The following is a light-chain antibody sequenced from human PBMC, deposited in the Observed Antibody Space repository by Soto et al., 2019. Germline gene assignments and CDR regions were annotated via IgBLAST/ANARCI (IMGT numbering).Light chain of an antibody. CDR3: SSYTTTHRVV. J-gene: IGLJ2*01. V-gene: IGLV2-18*02. CDR1: SSDVGSYSR. CDR2: EVN. Sequence: QSVLTQPPSVSGSPGQSVTISCTGTSSDVGSYSRVSWYQQPPGTAPKLMIYEVNKRPSGVSDRFSGSKSANTASLTISGLQAEDEADYYCSSYTTTHRVVFGGGTKLTVL.